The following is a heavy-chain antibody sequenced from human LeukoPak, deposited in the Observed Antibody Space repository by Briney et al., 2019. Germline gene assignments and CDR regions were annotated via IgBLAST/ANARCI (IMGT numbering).Heavy chain of an antibody. Sequence: GGSLRLSCAASGFNVASYYMSWLRQAPGKGPEWVSSFGPTGKTYYADSVKGRFTISRDISKNTLYLQMNSLRAEDTAVFYCAREEWESKMGHFDCWGRGTLVTVSS. CDR3: AREEWESKMGHFDC. J-gene: IGHJ4*02. V-gene: IGHV3-23*01. CDR2: FGPTGKT. CDR1: GFNVASYY. D-gene: IGHD1-26*01.